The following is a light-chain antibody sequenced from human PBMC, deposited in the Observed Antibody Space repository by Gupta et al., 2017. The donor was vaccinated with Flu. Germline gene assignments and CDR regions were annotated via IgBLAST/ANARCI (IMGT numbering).Light chain of an antibody. CDR1: NIGSKS. V-gene: IGLV3-21*02. J-gene: IGLJ2*01. CDR3: QVWDSSSNRVV. Sequence: SSVLTQPPSLSVPAGQTARITCGGNNIGSKSVHWYQQKPGQAPVLVVNDDSDRPSGIPERFSGSNSGNTATLTISRVEAGDEADYYCQVWDSSSNRVVFGGGTKLTVL. CDR2: DDS.